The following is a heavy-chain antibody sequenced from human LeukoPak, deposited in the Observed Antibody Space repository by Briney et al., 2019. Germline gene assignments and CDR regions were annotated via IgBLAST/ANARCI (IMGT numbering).Heavy chain of an antibody. V-gene: IGHV3-74*01. Sequence: PGGSLRLSCVASGFAFSDYWMHWVRQAPGKGLVWLSRINSEGSSVSYADSVKGRITISRDNAKNTLYLQMNSLRVEDTAVYYCTRDTTCGMDVWGQGTTVTVSS. CDR2: INSEGSSV. CDR3: TRDTTCGMDV. CDR1: GFAFSDYW. J-gene: IGHJ6*02. D-gene: IGHD1-1*01.